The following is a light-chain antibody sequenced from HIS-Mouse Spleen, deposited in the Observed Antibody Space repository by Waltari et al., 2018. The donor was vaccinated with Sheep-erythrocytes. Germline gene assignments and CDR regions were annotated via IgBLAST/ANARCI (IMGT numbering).Light chain of an antibody. CDR2: KAS. CDR3: QQYNSYSPLT. Sequence: DIQMTQSPSTLSASVGARVPITCRASQSISSWFAWYQQKPGKAPKLLIYKASSLESGVPSRFSGSGSGTEFTLTISSLQPDDFATYYCQQYNSYSPLTFGGGTKVEIK. V-gene: IGKV1-5*03. J-gene: IGKJ4*01. CDR1: QSISSW.